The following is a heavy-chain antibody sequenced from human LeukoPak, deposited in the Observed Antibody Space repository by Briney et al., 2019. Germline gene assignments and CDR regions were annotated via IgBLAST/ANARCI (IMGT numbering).Heavy chain of an antibody. J-gene: IGHJ3*02. V-gene: IGHV3-15*01. CDR3: TTKGQYGGNSGDAFDI. CDR1: GFTFSNSL. D-gene: IGHD4-23*01. Sequence: GLSLRLSCAASGFTFSNSLMSWVRQAPGKGLEWVGRIKSKTDGGTTDYAAPVKGRFTISRDDSKNTLYLQMNSLKTEDTAVYYCTTKGQYGGNSGDAFDIWGQGTMVTVSS. CDR2: IKSKTDGGTT.